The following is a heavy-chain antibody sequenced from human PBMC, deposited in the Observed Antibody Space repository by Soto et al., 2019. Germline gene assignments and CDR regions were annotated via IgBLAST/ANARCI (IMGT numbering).Heavy chain of an antibody. Sequence: QLQLQESGPGLVKPSETLSLTCTVSGGSISSSSYYWGWIRQPPGKGLEWIGSIYYSGSTYYNPSRKSRVTISVDTSKNQFSLKLSSVTAADTAVYYCARGPDYGDYYYYGMDVWGQGTTVTVSS. D-gene: IGHD4-17*01. V-gene: IGHV4-39*01. J-gene: IGHJ6*02. CDR1: GGSISSSSYY. CDR3: ARGPDYGDYYYYGMDV. CDR2: IYYSGST.